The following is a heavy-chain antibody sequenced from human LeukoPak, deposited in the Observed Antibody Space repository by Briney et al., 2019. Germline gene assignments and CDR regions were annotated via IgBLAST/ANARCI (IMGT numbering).Heavy chain of an antibody. CDR2: IKEDGSQR. Sequence: GGSLRLSCTASGFTVSDYWMTWVRQAPGKGPEWVANIKEDGSQRYYVDSVRGRFTISRDNAKNSLFLQMNGLRAEDTAVYYCARRGGSSSRRSPIDYWGQGTLVTVSP. CDR3: ARRGGSSSRRSPIDY. J-gene: IGHJ4*02. CDR1: GFTVSDYW. V-gene: IGHV3-7*01. D-gene: IGHD6-6*01.